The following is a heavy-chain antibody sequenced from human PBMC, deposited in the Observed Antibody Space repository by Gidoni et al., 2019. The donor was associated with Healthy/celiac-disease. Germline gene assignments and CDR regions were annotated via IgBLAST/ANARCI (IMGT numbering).Heavy chain of an antibody. CDR3: ARDMIVATIGGGGWFDP. J-gene: IGHJ5*02. D-gene: IGHD5-12*01. CDR1: GGSISSGGYY. V-gene: IGHV4-31*03. Sequence: QVQLQESGPGLVQPSPTLSSTCTVSGGSISSGGYYWSWIRQHPGKGLEWIGYIYYSGSTYYNPSLKSRVTISVYTSKNQFSLKLSSVTAADTAVYYCARDMIVATIGGGGWFDPWGQGTLVTVSS. CDR2: IYYSGST.